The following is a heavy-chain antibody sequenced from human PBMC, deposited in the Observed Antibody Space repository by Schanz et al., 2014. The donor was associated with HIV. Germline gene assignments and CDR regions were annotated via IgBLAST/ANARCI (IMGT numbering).Heavy chain of an antibody. CDR1: GYTLSSYS. V-gene: IGHV3-48*01. CDR3: ARLYYDSWGGKDEYYFDY. D-gene: IGHD3-3*01. CDR2: MSYSSSAM. Sequence: EVQLVESGGGLVQPGGSLRLSCVASGYTLSSYSMNWVRQAPGKGLECVSYMSYSSSAMYYADSVKGRFTISRDNSKNTLYLQMNSLRAEDTAVYYCARLYYDSWGGKDEYYFDYWGQGTLVTVSS. J-gene: IGHJ4*02.